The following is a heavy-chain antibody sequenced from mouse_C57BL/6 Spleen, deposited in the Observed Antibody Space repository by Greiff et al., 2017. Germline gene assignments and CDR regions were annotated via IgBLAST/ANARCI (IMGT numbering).Heavy chain of an antibody. D-gene: IGHD2-2*01. Sequence: DVQLQESGPELVKPGASVKISCKASGYTFTDYYMNWVKQSHGKSLEWIGDINPNNGGTSYNQKFKGKATLTVDKSSSTAYMELRSLTSEDSAVYYCASTMVTTSFAYWGQGTLVTVSA. CDR3: ASTMVTTSFAY. V-gene: IGHV1-26*01. CDR2: INPNNGGT. J-gene: IGHJ3*01. CDR1: GYTFTDYY.